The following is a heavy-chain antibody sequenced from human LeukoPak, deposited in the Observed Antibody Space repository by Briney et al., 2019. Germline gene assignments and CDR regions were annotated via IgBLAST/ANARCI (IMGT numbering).Heavy chain of an antibody. Sequence: GGSLRLSCAASGFTFSSYEMNWVRQAPGKGLEWVSYISSSGSTIYYADSVKGRFTISRDNAKNSLYLQMNSLRAEDTADYYCARGKAAIVMRYYYMDVWGKGTTVTISS. D-gene: IGHD3-16*01. V-gene: IGHV3-48*03. J-gene: IGHJ6*03. CDR3: ARGKAAIVMRYYYMDV. CDR1: GFTFSSYE. CDR2: ISSSGSTI.